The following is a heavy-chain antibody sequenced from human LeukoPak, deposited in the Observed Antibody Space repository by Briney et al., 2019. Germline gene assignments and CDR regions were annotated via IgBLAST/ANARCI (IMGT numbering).Heavy chain of an antibody. CDR2: IHHSGGA. D-gene: IGHD3-22*01. J-gene: IGHJ3*02. V-gene: IGHV4-59*01. Sequence: PSETLSLTCTVSGVSISSYYWTWIRQPPRKELEWIANIHHSGGANYNPSLKSRVTVSVDTSKSQFSLKLSSVTAADTAIYFCASGDSNYAFPIWGQGTLVTVSS. CDR3: ASGDSNYAFPI. CDR1: GVSISSYY.